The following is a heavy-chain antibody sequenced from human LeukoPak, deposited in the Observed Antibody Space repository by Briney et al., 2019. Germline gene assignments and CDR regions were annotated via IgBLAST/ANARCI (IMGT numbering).Heavy chain of an antibody. CDR2: IQFDGTNK. D-gene: IGHD3-10*01. V-gene: IGHV3-30*02. CDR3: AKVAKYYYGSETYYFFEH. J-gene: IGHJ4*02. Sequence: GGSLRLSCAASGFTFSDYGMHWVRQAPGKGLEWVAFIQFDGTNKYYADSVKGRFTISRDNSKNSLYLQMNRLRVEDTAVYYCAKVAKYYYGSETYYFFEHWGQGTPVTASS. CDR1: GFTFSDYG.